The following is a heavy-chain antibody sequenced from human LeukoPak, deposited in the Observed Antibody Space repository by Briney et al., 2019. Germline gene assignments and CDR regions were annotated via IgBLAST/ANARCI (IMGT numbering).Heavy chain of an antibody. D-gene: IGHD3-3*01. CDR1: GGSISRYY. J-gene: IGHJ3*02. CDR2: IDYSGST. Sequence: SETLSLTCTASGGSISRYYRSWIRQPPGKGLEWIGYIDYSGSTNYNPSLKSRVTISVDTSKSQFSLKLSSVTAADTAVYYCARLGVPYAFDIWGQGTMVTVSS. V-gene: IGHV4-59*08. CDR3: ARLGVPYAFDI.